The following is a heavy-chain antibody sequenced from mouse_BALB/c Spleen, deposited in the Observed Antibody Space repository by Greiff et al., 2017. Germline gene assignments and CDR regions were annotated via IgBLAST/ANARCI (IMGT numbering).Heavy chain of an antibody. J-gene: IGHJ4*01. CDR1: GFTFSSFG. V-gene: IGHV5-17*02. CDR2: ISSGSSTI. CDR3: ARSLDGYYAMDY. D-gene: IGHD2-3*01. Sequence: EVQLVESGGGLVQPGGSRKLSCAASGFTFSSFGMHWVRQAPEKGLEWVAYISSGSSTIDYADTVKGRFTISRDNPKNTLFLQMTSLRSEDTAMYYCARSLDGYYAMDYWGQGTSVTVSS.